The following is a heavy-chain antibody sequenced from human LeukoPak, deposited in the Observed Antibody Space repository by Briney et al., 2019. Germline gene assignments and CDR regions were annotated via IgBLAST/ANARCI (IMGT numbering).Heavy chain of an antibody. CDR3: AKTPSDYYDSSDPPNDAFDT. CDR2: IYYSGST. Sequence: SETLSLTCTVSGGSISSYYWSWIRQPPGKGLEWIGYIYYSGSTNYNPSLKSRVTISVDTSKNQFSLKLSSVTAADTAVYYCAKTPSDYYDSSDPPNDAFDTWGQGTMVTVSS. J-gene: IGHJ3*02. CDR1: GGSISSYY. V-gene: IGHV4-59*01. D-gene: IGHD3-22*01.